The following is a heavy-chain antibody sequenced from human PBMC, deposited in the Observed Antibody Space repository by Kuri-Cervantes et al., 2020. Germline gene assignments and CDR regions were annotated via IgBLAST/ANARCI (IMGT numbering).Heavy chain of an antibody. V-gene: IGHV3-30-3*01. CDR2: ISYDGNNK. J-gene: IGHJ4*02. D-gene: IGHD6-19*01. Sequence: GESLKISCAASGFTFSAYGLHWVRQAPGKGLEWVADISYDGNNKYYPDSVKGRFTVSRDNSRNTLYLQMNSLRPEDTAVYYCATRGTGWQLDYWGQGTLVTVSS. CDR1: GFTFSAYG. CDR3: ATRGTGWQLDY.